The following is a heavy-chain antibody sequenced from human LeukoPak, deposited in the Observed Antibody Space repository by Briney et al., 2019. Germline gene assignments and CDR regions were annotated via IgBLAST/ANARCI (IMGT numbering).Heavy chain of an antibody. J-gene: IGHJ3*02. V-gene: IGHV4-39*07. Sequence: SETLSLTCTVSSGSISTSNYYYGWVRQPPGKALEWIGNIFYTGSTYYSPSLKSRVTISLDTSRNQFSLRLNSVTAADTAVYYCAKSNGYGLIDIWGKGTMVTVSS. CDR1: SGSISTSNYY. CDR2: IFYTGST. D-gene: IGHD3-10*01. CDR3: AKSNGYGLIDI.